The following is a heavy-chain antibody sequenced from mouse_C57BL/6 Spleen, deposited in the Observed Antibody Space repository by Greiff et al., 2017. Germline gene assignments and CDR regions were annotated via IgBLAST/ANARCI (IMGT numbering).Heavy chain of an antibody. Sequence: EVQLQQSGAELVRPGASVKLSCTASGFNIKDDYMHWVKQRPEQGLEWIGWIDPENGDTEYASKFQGKATITADTSSNTAYLQLSSLTSEDTAVYYCTPYRLRRFAYWGQGTLVTVSA. CDR2: IDPENGDT. V-gene: IGHV14-4*01. CDR3: TPYRLRRFAY. D-gene: IGHD2-14*01. J-gene: IGHJ3*01. CDR1: GFNIKDDY.